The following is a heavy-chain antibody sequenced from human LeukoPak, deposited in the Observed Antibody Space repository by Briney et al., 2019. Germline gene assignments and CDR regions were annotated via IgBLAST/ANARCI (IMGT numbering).Heavy chain of an antibody. D-gene: IGHD2-21*01. J-gene: IGHJ4*02. CDR1: GVSISTSRYY. Sequence: SETLSLTCTVSGVSISTSRYYWGWIRQPPGKGLEWIGNIYYTGPTYYNASLESRVTISLDTSKNQFFLKLNSVTAADTAVYYCARVSLRSVISFFDYWGQGTLVTVSS. CDR2: IYYTGPT. V-gene: IGHV4-39*07. CDR3: ARVSLRSVISFFDY.